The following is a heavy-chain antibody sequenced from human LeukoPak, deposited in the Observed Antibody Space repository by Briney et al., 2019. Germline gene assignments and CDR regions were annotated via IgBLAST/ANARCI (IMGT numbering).Heavy chain of an antibody. V-gene: IGHV3-23*01. CDR1: GFTFSSYA. CDR2: VSGSGGST. D-gene: IGHD3-16*01. CDR3: ANRPVWVHYAADY. Sequence: GGSLRLSCAASGFTFSSYAMSWVRQAPGKGLEWVSAVSGSGGSTYYADSVKGRFTISRDNSKNTLYLQMNSLRVEDTAVYHCANRPVWVHYAADYWGQGTLVTVSS. J-gene: IGHJ4*02.